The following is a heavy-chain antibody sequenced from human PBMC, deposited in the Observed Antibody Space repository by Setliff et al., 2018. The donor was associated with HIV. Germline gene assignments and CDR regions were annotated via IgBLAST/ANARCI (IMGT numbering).Heavy chain of an antibody. V-gene: IGHV4-38-2*01. Sequence: PSETLSLTCGVSGYSLTSGYYWGWIRQPPGKGLEWIGSIHDSGRTYYNPSLKSRVTISVDTSKNQFSLKLSSVTAADTAVYYCARAPPGIQNDAFDVWGQGTMVTVS. J-gene: IGHJ3*01. CDR3: ARAPPGIQNDAFDV. CDR1: GYSLTSGYY. CDR2: IHDSGRT.